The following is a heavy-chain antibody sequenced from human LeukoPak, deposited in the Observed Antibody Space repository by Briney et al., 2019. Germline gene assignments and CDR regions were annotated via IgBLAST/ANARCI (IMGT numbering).Heavy chain of an antibody. CDR3: VRYDYVWGSYRSPNAFDI. J-gene: IGHJ3*02. V-gene: IGHV4-34*01. D-gene: IGHD3-16*02. CDR1: GGSFSGYY. CDR2: INHSGST. Sequence: SETLSLTCAVYGGSFSGYYWSWIRQPPGKGLEWIGEINHSGSTNYNPSLKSRVTISVGTSKNQFSLKLSSVTAANTAVYYCVRYDYVWGSYRSPNAFDIWGQGTMVTVSS.